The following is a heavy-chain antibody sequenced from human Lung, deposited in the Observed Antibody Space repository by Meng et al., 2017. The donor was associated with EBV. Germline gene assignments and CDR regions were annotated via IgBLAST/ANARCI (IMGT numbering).Heavy chain of an antibody. CDR1: GYSFSSYA. V-gene: IGHV1-3*01. D-gene: IGHD2-8*02. Sequence: QVQLVRSGAEVKKPEASMKISCKASGYSFSSYAIHWVRQAPGQSLQWMGWINAGTGYTKHSQNFQARLTITRDTSATTAYMEMNSLKSEDTAVYYCAREVTGRDFDIWGQGTLVTVSS. J-gene: IGHJ4*02. CDR3: AREVTGRDFDI. CDR2: INAGTGYT.